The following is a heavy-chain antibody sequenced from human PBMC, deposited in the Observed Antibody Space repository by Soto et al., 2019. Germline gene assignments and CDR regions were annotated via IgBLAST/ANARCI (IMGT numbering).Heavy chain of an antibody. J-gene: IGHJ6*03. CDR2: IHHSGST. D-gene: IGHD3-3*01. CDR1: NGSVSNSNW. CDR3: ARVLRVTLFREGLMESYYMDV. V-gene: IGHV4-4*02. Sequence: VQLQESGPGLVKPSGTLSLTCGVSNGSVSNSNWWSWVRQAPGKGLEWIGEIHHSGSTNFNPSLICRVSISRDTSKTHFSLTLRSVTAADSAVYFCARVLRVTLFREGLMESYYMDVWGKGTTVTVAS.